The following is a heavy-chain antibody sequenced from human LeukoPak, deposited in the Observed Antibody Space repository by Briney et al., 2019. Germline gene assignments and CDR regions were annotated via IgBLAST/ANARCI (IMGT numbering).Heavy chain of an antibody. D-gene: IGHD1-26*01. CDR1: GFTFSSYG. Sequence: PGGSLRLSCAASGFTFSSYGMSWVRQAPGKGLEWVSAISGSGGSTYYADSVKGRFTISRDNSKNTLYLQMDSLRAEDTAIYFCAREEMLGTTLDYYYYYMDIWGKGTTVTVSS. CDR2: ISGSGGST. J-gene: IGHJ6*03. CDR3: AREEMLGTTLDYYYYYMDI. V-gene: IGHV3-23*01.